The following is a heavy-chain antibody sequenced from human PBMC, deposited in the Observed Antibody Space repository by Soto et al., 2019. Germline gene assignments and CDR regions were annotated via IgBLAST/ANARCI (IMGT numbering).Heavy chain of an antibody. CDR1: GFTFSNYE. V-gene: IGHV3-48*03. CDR2: IDSSGGTI. J-gene: IGHJ5*02. Sequence: EVQLVQCGGGLVQPGGSLRLSCAASGFTFSNYEMNWVRQAPGKGLEWVSNIDSSGGTIYYADSVKGRFTISRDNAKNSLYLQMNSLRVEDTAVYYCASLWGRQLWLPPPWGQGTQVTVSS. D-gene: IGHD5-18*01. CDR3: ASLWGRQLWLPPP.